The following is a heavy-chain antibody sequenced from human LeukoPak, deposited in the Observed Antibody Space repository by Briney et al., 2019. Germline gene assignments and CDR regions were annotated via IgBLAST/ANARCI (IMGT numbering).Heavy chain of an antibody. J-gene: IGHJ4*02. CDR1: GFTFSSYG. D-gene: IGHD3-10*01. CDR2: TSSDGSNK. V-gene: IGHV3-30*18. CDR3: AKKSPGTYYAPPDY. Sequence: PGGSLRLSCAASGFTFSSYGMHWVRQAPGKGLEWVAVTSSDGSNKNCADSVKGLFTISRDNSKNTLYLQMNSLRAEDTAVYYCAKKSPGTYYAPPDYWGQGTLVTVSS.